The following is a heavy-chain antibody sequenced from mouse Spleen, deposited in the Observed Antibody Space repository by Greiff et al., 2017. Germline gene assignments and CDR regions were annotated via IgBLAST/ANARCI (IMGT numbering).Heavy chain of an antibody. CDR1: GYTFTDYY. CDR3: ARGSGLFAY. V-gene: IGHV1-77*01. Sequence: VQLQQSGAELARPGASVKLSCKASGYTFTDYYINWVKQRTGQGLEWIGEIYPGSGNTYYNEKFKGKATLTADKSSSTAYMQLRSLTSEDSAVYFCARGSGLFAYWGQGTLVTVSA. CDR2: IYPGSGNT. D-gene: IGHD6-1*01. J-gene: IGHJ3*01.